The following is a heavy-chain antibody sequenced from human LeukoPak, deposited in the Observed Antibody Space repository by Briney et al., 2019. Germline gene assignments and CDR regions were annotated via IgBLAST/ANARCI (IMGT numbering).Heavy chain of an antibody. Sequence: GGSLRLSCAAAGATVSSNYMSWVRQVPGRGLEWVSMMYSDGTTHYLDSVKGRFTISRDNSKNTLYLQMNSLRVEDTAVYYCARWYCNSLNCYYDYWGQGTLVTVSS. J-gene: IGHJ4*02. D-gene: IGHD2/OR15-2a*01. CDR2: MYSDGTT. CDR1: GATVSSNY. V-gene: IGHV3-53*01. CDR3: ARWYCNSLNCYYDY.